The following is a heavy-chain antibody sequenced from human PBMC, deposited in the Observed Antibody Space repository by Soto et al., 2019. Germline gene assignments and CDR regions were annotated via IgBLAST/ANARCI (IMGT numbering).Heavy chain of an antibody. J-gene: IGHJ3*02. CDR3: AKEIAGLPHALDI. CDR1: GFFFSDYP. D-gene: IGHD2-15*01. V-gene: IGHV3-23*01. CDR2: INGGSDGA. Sequence: EVHLLESGGALVQPGGSLRLSCTASGFFFSDYPMNWVRQAPGRGLEWVSCINGGSDGAYHADSVKGRFTISRDNSKNTLFLQMNSLRAEDTALYYCAKEIAGLPHALDIWGQGTMVTVSS.